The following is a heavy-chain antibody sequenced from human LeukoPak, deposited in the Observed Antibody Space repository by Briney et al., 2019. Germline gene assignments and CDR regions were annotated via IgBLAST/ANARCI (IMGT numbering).Heavy chain of an antibody. Sequence: SVKVSCKASGGTFSSYAISWVRQAPGQGLEWMGRIIPILGIANYAQKFQGRVTITSDKSTSTAYMELSSLRSEDTAVYYCARDTSPSYLEMATPYYFDYWGQGTLVTVSS. CDR1: GGTFSSYA. CDR3: ARDTSPSYLEMATPYYFDY. D-gene: IGHD5-24*01. V-gene: IGHV1-69*04. J-gene: IGHJ4*02. CDR2: IIPILGIA.